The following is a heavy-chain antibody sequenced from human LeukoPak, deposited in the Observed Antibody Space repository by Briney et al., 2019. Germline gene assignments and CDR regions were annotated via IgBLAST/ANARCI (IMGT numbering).Heavy chain of an antibody. Sequence: KESGPALVKPTPTLTLTCTFSGFSLSTSGMRVSWIRQPPGKALEWLARIDWDDDKFYSTSLKTRLTISKDTSKNQVVLTMTNMDPVDTATYYCARIRGRWLHMDVWGKGTTVTVSS. CDR2: IDWDDDK. D-gene: IGHD5-24*01. CDR3: ARIRGRWLHMDV. V-gene: IGHV2-70*04. J-gene: IGHJ6*03. CDR1: GFSLSTSGMR.